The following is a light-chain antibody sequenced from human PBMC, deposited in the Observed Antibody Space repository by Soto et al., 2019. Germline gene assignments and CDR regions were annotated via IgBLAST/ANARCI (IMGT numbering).Light chain of an antibody. CDR3: QQYSNWKT. CDR2: DAS. J-gene: IGKJ2*01. V-gene: IGKV3-15*01. Sequence: EIVMTQSPATLSVSPGERVTLSCRASRTVGSKLAWYQQKPGQAPRLLISDASTRAPGIPARFSGSGSGTEFTITISSLKSEDYAVYYCQQYSNWKTFGQGTKLVIK. CDR1: RTVGSK.